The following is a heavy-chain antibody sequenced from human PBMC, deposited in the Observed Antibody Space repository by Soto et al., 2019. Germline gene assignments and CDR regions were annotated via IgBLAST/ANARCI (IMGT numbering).Heavy chain of an antibody. CDR1: GYTFTSYD. CDR2: MNPNSGNT. CDR3: ARARRGTTRFRPYYYYYYMCV. Sequence: ASVKVSCKASGYTFTSYDINWVRQATGQGLEWMGWMNPNSGNTGYAQKFQGRVTMTRNTSISTAYMELSSLRSEDTAVYYCARARRGTTRFRPYYYYYYMCVWGKVTTVTVSS. D-gene: IGHD1-7*01. J-gene: IGHJ6*03. V-gene: IGHV1-8*01.